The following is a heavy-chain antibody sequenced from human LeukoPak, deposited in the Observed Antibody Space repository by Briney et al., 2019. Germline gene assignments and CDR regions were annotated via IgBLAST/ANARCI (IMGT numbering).Heavy chain of an antibody. CDR1: GFTFSNYG. V-gene: IGHV3-30*02. D-gene: IGHD3-10*01. CDR3: AKDRVVYGSGSYSFDY. CDR2: IRYDGSNK. J-gene: IGHJ4*02. Sequence: GGSLRLSCAASGFTFSNYGMHWVRQAPGKGLEWVAFIRYDGSNKYYADSVKGRFTISRDNSKNTLYLQMNSLRAEDTAVYYCAKDRVVYGSGSYSFDYWGQGTLVTVSS.